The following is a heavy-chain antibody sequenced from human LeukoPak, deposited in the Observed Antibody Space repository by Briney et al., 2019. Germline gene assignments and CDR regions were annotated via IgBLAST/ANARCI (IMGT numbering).Heavy chain of an antibody. CDR3: ARAKAVVTSCCIFDY. CDR1: GYTFTSYG. D-gene: IGHD2-2*01. J-gene: IGHJ4*02. V-gene: IGHV1-18*01. CDR2: ISAYNGNT. Sequence: GASVKVSCKASGYTFTSYGISWVRQAPGQGLEWMGWISAYNGNTNYAQKLQGRVTMTTDTSTSTAYMELRSLRSDDTAVYYCARAKAVVTSCCIFDYWGQGTLVTVSS.